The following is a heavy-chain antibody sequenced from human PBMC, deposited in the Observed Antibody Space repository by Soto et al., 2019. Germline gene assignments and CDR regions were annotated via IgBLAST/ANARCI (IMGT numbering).Heavy chain of an antibody. D-gene: IGHD3-10*01. J-gene: IGHJ3*01. CDR1: GASISGSNSY. CDR2: LTYNGRT. CDR3: GNSFVLRKGSSLGSVRRGNAFDV. Sequence: QVQLQESGPGLVKPSETLSLSCTVSGASISGSNSYWGWIRQSPGKGLEWIGILTYNGRTHYSPSPRGRLRIFVDKFHHQFSPKLGSGTRREPGCEFCGNSFVLRKGSSLGSVRRGNAFDVWGQGTVVTVSS. V-gene: IGHV4-39*01.